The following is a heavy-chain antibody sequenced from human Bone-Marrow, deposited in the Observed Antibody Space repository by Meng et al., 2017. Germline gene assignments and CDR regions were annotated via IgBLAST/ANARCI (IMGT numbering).Heavy chain of an antibody. CDR2: ISGGGGGT. Sequence: LSLTCAASGFAFSSYAMGWVRQAPGAGLEWVSSISGGGGGTYYADSVKGRFTISRDNSKNTLYLQMDSLRAEDTAVYYCAKPYLSGGYNYWGQGTLVTVSS. V-gene: IGHV3-23*01. CDR1: GFAFSSYA. CDR3: AKPYLSGGYNY. D-gene: IGHD3-10*01. J-gene: IGHJ4*02.